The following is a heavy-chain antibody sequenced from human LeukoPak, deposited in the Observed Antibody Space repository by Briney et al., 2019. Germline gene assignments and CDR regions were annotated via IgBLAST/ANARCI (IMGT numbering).Heavy chain of an antibody. J-gene: IGHJ3*02. CDR3: VRGVGSSTSCYVRAFDI. Sequence: GGSLRLSCVASGFTFSNSWMHWVCQAPEKGLEWVADIKCDGSEKCYVDSVKGRLTISRDNAKNSLYLQVNSLRAEDMTVYYCVRGVGSSTSCYVRAFDIWGQGTMVTVSS. V-gene: IGHV3-52*01. CDR1: GFTFSNSW. D-gene: IGHD2-2*01. CDR2: IKCDGSEK.